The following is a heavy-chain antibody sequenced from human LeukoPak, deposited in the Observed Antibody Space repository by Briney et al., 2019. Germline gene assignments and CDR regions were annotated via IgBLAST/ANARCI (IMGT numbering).Heavy chain of an antibody. CDR2: INPNSGGT. CDR3: ARDLQGYCSSTSCYKSAYYYMDV. D-gene: IGHD2-2*02. Sequence: ASVKVSCKASGYTFSDYYLHWVRQAPGQGLEWMGWINPNSGGTKYAQKFQGRVTMTRDTSISTAYMEVSRLRSDDTAVYYCARDLQGYCSSTSCYKSAYYYMDVWGKGTTVTVSS. J-gene: IGHJ6*03. CDR1: GYTFSDYY. V-gene: IGHV1-2*02.